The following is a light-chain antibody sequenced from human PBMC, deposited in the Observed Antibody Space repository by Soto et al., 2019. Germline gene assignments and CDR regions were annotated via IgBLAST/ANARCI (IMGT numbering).Light chain of an antibody. Sequence: EIVMTKSPATVSVSPGARVTLSGRASQSVSSNLAWYQQKPGQAPRLLIYGASTRATGIPARFSGSGSGTDFTLNISRVEAEEVGVYYCMQALQTPITFGQGRRLEVK. V-gene: IGKV3-15*01. CDR1: QSVSSN. J-gene: IGKJ5*01. CDR3: MQALQTPIT. CDR2: GAS.